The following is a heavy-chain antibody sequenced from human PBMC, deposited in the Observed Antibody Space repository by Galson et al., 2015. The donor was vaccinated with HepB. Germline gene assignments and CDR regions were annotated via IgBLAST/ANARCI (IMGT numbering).Heavy chain of an antibody. CDR1: GYTFSDYS. CDR3: ARGAIVVVIGATQNNWFDP. CDR2: ISPFNRNT. J-gene: IGHJ5*02. D-gene: IGHD2-15*01. Sequence: VKVSCKASGYTFSDYSITWVRQAPGQGLEWMGWISPFNRNTSYAQKFQGRVTTTTDTSTSTAYMELTSLRFDDTAVYHCARGAIVVVIGATQNNWFDPWGQGTLVTVSS. V-gene: IGHV1-18*04.